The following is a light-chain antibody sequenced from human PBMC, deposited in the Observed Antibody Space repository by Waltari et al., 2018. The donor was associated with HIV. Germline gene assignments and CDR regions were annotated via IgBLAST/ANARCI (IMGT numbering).Light chain of an antibody. J-gene: IGLJ2*01. Sequence: QAVMPPPPAASGTRGPRANISCSGRSSNIGSNTLNWKPLLPAPLAQLLTSNVYQQLPGTGPKLLIYSDNQRTSGVPVRFCVSRSGTSASLAISGLKSEDEADYDCAAWDDSLNGVVFGGGTKLTVL. V-gene: IGLV1-44*01. CDR1: SSNIGSNT. CDR3: AAWDDSLNGVV. CDR2: SDN.